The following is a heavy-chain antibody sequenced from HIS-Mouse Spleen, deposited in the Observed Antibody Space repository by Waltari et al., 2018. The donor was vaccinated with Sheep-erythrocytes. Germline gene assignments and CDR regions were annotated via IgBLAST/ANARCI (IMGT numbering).Heavy chain of an antibody. J-gene: IGHJ4*02. Sequence: QVQLVQSGAEVKKPGSSVKVSCKASGGTFSSYASSWVRQAPGQGLEWMGRSIPILGIANYAQKVQRRVTITADKSTSTAYMELSSLRSEDTAVYYCAQTGATTPHFDYWGQGTLVTVSS. V-gene: IGHV1-69*04. D-gene: IGHD1-26*01. CDR2: SIPILGIA. CDR3: AQTGATTPHFDY. CDR1: GGTFSSYA.